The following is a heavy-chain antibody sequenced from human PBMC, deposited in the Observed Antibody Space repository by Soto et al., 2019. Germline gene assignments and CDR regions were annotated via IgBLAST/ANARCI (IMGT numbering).Heavy chain of an antibody. J-gene: IGHJ4*02. CDR1: GCVVLSNG. D-gene: IGHD2-8*01. CDR3: VKDFRCAD. CDR2: ISGDGADT. Sequence: LRLSGLAAGCVVLSNGRSMVRQAPGKGLEWVSAISGDGADTYYADSVRGRFTISRDNSKNTLSLQMNSLRDEDTALYYCVKDFRCADWGQGTRVTVSS. V-gene: IGHV3-23*01.